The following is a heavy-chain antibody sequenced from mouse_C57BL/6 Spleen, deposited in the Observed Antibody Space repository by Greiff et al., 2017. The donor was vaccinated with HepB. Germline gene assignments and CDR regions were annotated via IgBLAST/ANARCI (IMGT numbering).Heavy chain of an antibody. D-gene: IGHD1-1*01. CDR1: GYAFSSYW. Sequence: VQLQQSGAELVKPGASVKISCKASGYAFSSYWMNWVKQRPGKGLEWIGQIYPGDGDTNYNGKFKGKATLTADKSSSTAYMQLSSLTSEDSAVYFCARYPLYYYGSSYWYFDVWGTGTTVTVSS. J-gene: IGHJ1*03. V-gene: IGHV1-80*01. CDR2: IYPGDGDT. CDR3: ARYPLYYYGSSYWYFDV.